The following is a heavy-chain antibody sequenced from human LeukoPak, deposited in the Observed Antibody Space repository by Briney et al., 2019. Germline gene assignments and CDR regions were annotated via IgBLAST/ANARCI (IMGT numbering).Heavy chain of an antibody. V-gene: IGHV4-39*01. J-gene: IGHJ6*03. D-gene: IGHD5-18*01. CDR2: IYYSGST. CDR1: GGSISSSSYY. Sequence: SETLSLTCTVSGGSISSSSYYWGWIRQPPGKGLEWIGSIYYSGSTYYNPSLKSRVTISVDTSKNQFSLKLSSVTAADTAVYYCARPGRGYSYGTVLCYYYMDVWGKGTTVTVSS. CDR3: ARPGRGYSYGTVLCYYYMDV.